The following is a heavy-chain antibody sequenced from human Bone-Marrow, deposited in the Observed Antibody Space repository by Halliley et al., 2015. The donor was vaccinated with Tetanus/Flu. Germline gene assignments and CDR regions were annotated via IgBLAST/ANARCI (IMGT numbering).Heavy chain of an antibody. CDR2: IYYSGST. V-gene: IGHV4-31*02. CDR3: VRGTLGSWGNGYYFYGMDV. J-gene: IGHJ6*02. D-gene: IGHD6-13*01. Sequence: HPGKGLEWIGHIYYSGSTSYNPSLNSRVPISVETPKNQLSLKLSSVTVADTALYFCVRGTLGSWGNGYYFYGMDVWDQGP.